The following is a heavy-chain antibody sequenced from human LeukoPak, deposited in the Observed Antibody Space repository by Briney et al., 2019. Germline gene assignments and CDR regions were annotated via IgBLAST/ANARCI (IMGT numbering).Heavy chain of an antibody. CDR1: GDTFRNYA. J-gene: IGHJ5*02. D-gene: IGHD2-21*02. CDR2: IIPMFRKG. Sequence: SVKVSCKSFGDTFRNYAINWVRQAPGQGLEWMGMIIPMFRKGNHTEKFQDRVSITADESTSTVYMELSSLRFEDTAVYYCARVRLTAEALTWFEHWGRGILVTVSS. V-gene: IGHV1-69*15. CDR3: ARVRLTAEALTWFEH.